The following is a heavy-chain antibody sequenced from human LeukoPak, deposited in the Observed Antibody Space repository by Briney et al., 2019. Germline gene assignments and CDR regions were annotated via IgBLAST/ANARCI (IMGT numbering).Heavy chain of an antibody. CDR3: ARDIERLLLAVAGYYYYYMDV. CDR1: GFTFSSYW. D-gene: IGHD6-19*01. V-gene: IGHV3-7*01. CDR2: IKQDGSEK. J-gene: IGHJ6*03. Sequence: GGSLRLSCAASGFTFSSYWMSWVRQAPGKGLEWVANIKQDGSEKYYVDSVKGRFTISRDNAKNSLYLQMNSLRAEDTAVYYCARDIERLLLAVAGYYYYYMDVWGKGTTVTVSS.